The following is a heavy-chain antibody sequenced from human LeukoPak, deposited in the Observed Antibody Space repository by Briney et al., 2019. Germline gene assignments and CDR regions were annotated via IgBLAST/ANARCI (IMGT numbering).Heavy chain of an antibody. D-gene: IGHD1-26*01. CDR1: GFTFGNYA. CDR3: ARGTQFSGSFSHFDY. J-gene: IGHJ4*02. V-gene: IGHV3-30*01. Sequence: GALLLSCAASGFTFGNYAVHWVRPAPGKGLEWVAVVSHDATYKFYGDSVKGRFTISRDNYRSTLYLQLDSLTVEDTAEYYCARGTQFSGSFSHFDYWGQGTLVTVSS. CDR2: VSHDATYK.